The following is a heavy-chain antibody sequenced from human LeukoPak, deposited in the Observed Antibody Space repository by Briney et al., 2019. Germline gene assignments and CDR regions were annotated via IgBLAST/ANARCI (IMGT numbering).Heavy chain of an antibody. CDR1: GFTFNTHA. CDR3: ALLARISVFDEMDFDY. J-gene: IGHJ4*02. D-gene: IGHD5-24*01. Sequence: PGGSLRLSYAASGFTFNTHAMNWVRQAPGKGLEWVSGLSGSGGATYYAASVRGRFTISRDNSENTLYLEMNNLRVEDTAVYYCALLARISVFDEMDFDYWGRGSLVTVSS. CDR2: LSGSGGAT. V-gene: IGHV3-23*01.